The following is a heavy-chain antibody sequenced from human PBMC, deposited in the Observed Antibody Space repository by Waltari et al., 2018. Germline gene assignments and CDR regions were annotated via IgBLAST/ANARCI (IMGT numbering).Heavy chain of an antibody. V-gene: IGHV3-30-3*01. J-gene: IGHJ3*02. D-gene: IGHD6-13*01. CDR1: GFTFSSYA. CDR3: ATLIAAAGDAFDI. Sequence: QVQLVESGGGVVQPGRSLRLSCAASGFTFSSYAMHWVRQAPGKGLEWVAVISYDGSNKYYADSVKGRFTISRDNSKNTLYLQMNSLRAEDTAVYYCATLIAAAGDAFDIWGQGTMVTVSS. CDR2: ISYDGSNK.